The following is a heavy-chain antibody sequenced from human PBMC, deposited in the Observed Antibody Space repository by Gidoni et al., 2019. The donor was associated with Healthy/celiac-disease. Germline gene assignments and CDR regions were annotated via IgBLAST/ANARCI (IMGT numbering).Heavy chain of an antibody. CDR3: AKARVRVAGTGPVDY. J-gene: IGHJ4*02. CDR2: ISYDGSNK. V-gene: IGHV3-30*18. CDR1: GFTFRSYG. D-gene: IGHD6-19*01. Sequence: QVQLVESGGGVVQPGRSLRLSCAASGFTFRSYGMHWVRQAPGKGLGWVAVISYDGSNKYYADSVKGRFTISRDNSKNTLYLQMNSLRAEDTAVYYCAKARVRVAGTGPVDYWGQGTLVTVSS.